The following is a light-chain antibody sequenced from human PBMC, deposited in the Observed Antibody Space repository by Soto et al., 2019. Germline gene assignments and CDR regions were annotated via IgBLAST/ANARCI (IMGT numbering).Light chain of an antibody. V-gene: IGLV1-44*01. CDR2: NNN. Sequence: QSVLTHPPSASGTPGQRVTISCSGSSSNIGSNTVNWYQQLPGTAPKLLIYNNNQRPSGVPDRFSGSKSGTSASLAISGLQSEDEADYYCAEWDDSLNGYVFGPGTKVTVL. CDR1: SSNIGSNT. CDR3: AEWDDSLNGYV. J-gene: IGLJ1*01.